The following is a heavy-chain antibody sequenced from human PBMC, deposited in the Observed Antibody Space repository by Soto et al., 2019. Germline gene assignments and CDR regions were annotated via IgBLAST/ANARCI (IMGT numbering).Heavy chain of an antibody. CDR1: GFIFSKAW. J-gene: IGHJ4*01. V-gene: IGHV3-15*04. CDR3: ATHLGYSSPALFDY. D-gene: IGHD5-18*01. CDR2: IVIKSDGGTA. Sequence: EVQLVESGGGLVKPGGSLRLSCATSGFIFSKAWMSWVRQAPGKGLEWVGHIVIKSDGGTAAYAAPVKGRFTISRDDSKDTLCLQMNSLTVEDTAMYYCATHLGYSSPALFDYWGHGTLVTVSS.